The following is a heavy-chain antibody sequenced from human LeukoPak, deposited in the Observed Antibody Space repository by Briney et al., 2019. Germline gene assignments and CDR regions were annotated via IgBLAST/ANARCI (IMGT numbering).Heavy chain of an antibody. CDR2: ISGSGSTI. Sequence: PGGSLRLSCAASGFTFSSYAMSWVRQAPGKGLEWVSSISGSGSTIYYADSVKGRFTISRDNAKNSLYLQMNSLRAEDTAVYYCARYFDHWGQGTLVTVSS. CDR3: ARYFDH. V-gene: IGHV3-48*03. J-gene: IGHJ4*02. CDR1: GFTFSSYA.